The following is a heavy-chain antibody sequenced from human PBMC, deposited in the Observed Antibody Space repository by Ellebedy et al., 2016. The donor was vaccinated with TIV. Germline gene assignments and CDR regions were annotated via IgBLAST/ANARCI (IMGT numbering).Heavy chain of an antibody. CDR3: AREVVPAAMAEANWFDP. J-gene: IGHJ5*02. Sequence: GESLKISXKGSGYSFTSYWISWVRQMPGKGLEWMGRIDPSDSYTNYSPSFQGHVTISADKSISTAYLQWSSLKASDTAMYYCAREVVPAAMAEANWFDPWGQGTLVTVSS. V-gene: IGHV5-10-1*01. CDR2: IDPSDSYT. D-gene: IGHD2-2*01. CDR1: GYSFTSYW.